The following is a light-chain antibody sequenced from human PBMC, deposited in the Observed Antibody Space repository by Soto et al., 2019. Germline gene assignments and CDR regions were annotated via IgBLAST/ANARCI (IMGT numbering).Light chain of an antibody. CDR1: SSDVGSYNR. CDR3: SSYTSTSTV. CDR2: EVS. J-gene: IGLJ2*01. Sequence: QSALTQPPSVSGSPGQSVTISCTGTSSDVGSYNRVSWYQQPPGTAPKLLIYEVSNRPSGVPDRFSGSKSGNTASLTISGLQGEDEADYYCSSYTSTSTVFGGGTKLTVL. V-gene: IGLV2-18*02.